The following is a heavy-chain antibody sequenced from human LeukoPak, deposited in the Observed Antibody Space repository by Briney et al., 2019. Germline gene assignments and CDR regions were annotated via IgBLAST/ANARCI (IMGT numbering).Heavy chain of an antibody. D-gene: IGHD2-2*01. Sequence: SETLSLTCTVFGGSISSGGYYWSWIRQPPGKGLEWIGYIYHSGSTYYNPSLKSRVTISVDRSKNQFSLKLSSVTAADTAVYYCARTVRYCSSTSCYHFDYWGQGTLVTVSS. CDR3: ARTVRYCSSTSCYHFDY. V-gene: IGHV4-30-2*01. CDR1: GGSISSGGYY. J-gene: IGHJ4*02. CDR2: IYHSGST.